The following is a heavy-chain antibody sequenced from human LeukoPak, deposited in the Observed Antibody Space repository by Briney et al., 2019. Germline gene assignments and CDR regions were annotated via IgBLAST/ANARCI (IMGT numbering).Heavy chain of an antibody. CDR2: IYYSGST. D-gene: IGHD3-10*01. V-gene: IGHV4-59*01. Sequence: ETLSLTCTVSGGSISSYCWSWIRQPPGKGLEWIGYIYYSGSTNYNPSLKSRVTISVDTSKNQFSLKLSSVTAADTAVYYCARVYGSGSYYPDWGQGTLVTVSS. CDR3: ARVYGSGSYYPD. J-gene: IGHJ4*02. CDR1: GGSISSYC.